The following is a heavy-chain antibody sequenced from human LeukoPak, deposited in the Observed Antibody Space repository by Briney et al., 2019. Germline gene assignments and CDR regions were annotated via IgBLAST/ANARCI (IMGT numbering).Heavy chain of an antibody. CDR3: ARVGSGGAKTDY. CDR1: GFTFSSYS. Sequence: GGSLRLSCAASGFTFSSYSMNWVRQAPGKGLEWVSSISSSSSYIYYADSVKDRFTISRDNAKNSLYLQMNSLRAEDTAVYYCARVGSGGAKTDYWGQGTLVTVSS. V-gene: IGHV3-21*01. D-gene: IGHD2-15*01. J-gene: IGHJ4*02. CDR2: ISSSSSYI.